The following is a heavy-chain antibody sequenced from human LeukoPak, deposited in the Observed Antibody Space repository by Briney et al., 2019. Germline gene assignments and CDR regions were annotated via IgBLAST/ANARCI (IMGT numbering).Heavy chain of an antibody. V-gene: IGHV4-39*07. CDR2: IYYSGST. D-gene: IGHD3-22*01. J-gene: IGHJ4*02. CDR3: AKDYYDSNGYSSEPAYSFDY. CDR1: GGSISSSRYY. Sequence: PSETLSLTSTVSGGSISSSRYYWGWIRQPPGKGLEWIGSIYYSGSTYYNPSLKSRVNICVGTSKIQFSLKMSSVTAADKAVYYCAKDYYDSNGYSSEPAYSFDYWGQGTLVTVSS.